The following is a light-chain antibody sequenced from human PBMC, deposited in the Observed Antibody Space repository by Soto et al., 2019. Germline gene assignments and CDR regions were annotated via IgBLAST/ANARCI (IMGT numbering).Light chain of an antibody. CDR3: LQSDNLPSIT. CDR2: DAS. Sequence: DIQMTQSPSSLSASVGDRVTITCQASQDISNYLNWYQQKPGKAPKLLIYDASYLETGVPSRFSGRGSRIDFTFTICSLQREDIATYYCLQSDNLPSITFGQGTRL. J-gene: IGKJ5*01. V-gene: IGKV1-33*01. CDR1: QDISNY.